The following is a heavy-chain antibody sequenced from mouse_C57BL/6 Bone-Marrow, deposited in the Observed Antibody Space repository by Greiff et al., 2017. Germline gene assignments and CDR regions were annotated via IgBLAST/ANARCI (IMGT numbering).Heavy chain of an antibody. V-gene: IGHV1-69*01. CDR2: IDPSDSYT. D-gene: IGHD1-1*01. Sequence: QVQLQQPGAELVMPGASVKLSCKASGYTFTSYWMHWVKQRPGQGLEWIGEIDPSDSYTNYNQKFKGKSTLTVDKSSSTSYMQLSSRTSEDSAVYYCARGGPTVVPDCDYWGQGTTLTVSS. CDR1: GYTFTSYW. J-gene: IGHJ2*01. CDR3: ARGGPTVVPDCDY.